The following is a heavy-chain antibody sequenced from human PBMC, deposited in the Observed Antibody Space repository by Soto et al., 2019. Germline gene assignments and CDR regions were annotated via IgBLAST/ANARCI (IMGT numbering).Heavy chain of an antibody. V-gene: IGHV3-48*03. Sequence: EVQLMESGGGLVQPGGTLRLSCATSGFRFSDYEMNWVRQAPGKGLEWVAYILSIGTTIYYTDSVKGRFTISRDNTKKLLYLQMNSLRVEDAGVYYCARGMDIVATIGFDSWGQGSMVTVSS. CDR2: ILSIGTTI. J-gene: IGHJ4*02. D-gene: IGHD5-12*01. CDR3: ARGMDIVATIGFDS. CDR1: GFRFSDYE.